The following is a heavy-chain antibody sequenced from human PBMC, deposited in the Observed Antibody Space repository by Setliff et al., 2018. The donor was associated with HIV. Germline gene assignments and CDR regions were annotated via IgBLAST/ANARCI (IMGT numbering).Heavy chain of an antibody. V-gene: IGHV1-2*06. D-gene: IGHD2-8*01. Sequence: GASVKVSCKASGYTFTAYYMHWVRQAPGQGLEWMGRINPNSGGTNYAEKFQGRVTMTRDTSISTAFMDLSRLRSDDTAVYYCASKLHCTNGVCLDAFDIWGQGTMVTVS. CDR1: GYTFTAYY. CDR3: ASKLHCTNGVCLDAFDI. CDR2: INPNSGGT. J-gene: IGHJ3*02.